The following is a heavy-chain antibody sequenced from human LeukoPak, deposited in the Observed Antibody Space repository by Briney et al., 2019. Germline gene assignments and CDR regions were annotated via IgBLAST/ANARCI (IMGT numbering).Heavy chain of an antibody. Sequence: GGSLRLSCAASGFTFSSYAMHWVRQAPGKGLEWVAVISYDGSNKYYADSVKGRFTISRDNSKNTLYLQMNSLRAEDTAVYYCARETHYDFWSGYNYFDYWGQGTLVTASS. CDR3: ARETHYDFWSGYNYFDY. J-gene: IGHJ4*02. CDR2: ISYDGSNK. D-gene: IGHD3-3*01. V-gene: IGHV3-30-3*01. CDR1: GFTFSSYA.